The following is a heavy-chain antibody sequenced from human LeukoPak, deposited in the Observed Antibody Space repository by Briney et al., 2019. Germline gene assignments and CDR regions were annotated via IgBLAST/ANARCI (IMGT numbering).Heavy chain of an antibody. Sequence: GGSLRLSCAASGFSFSAYGVHWVRQAPGEGLEWVGRIKSKTDGGTTDYAAPVKGRFTISRDDSKNTLYLQMNSLKTEDTAVYYCTTEGATTDAFDIWGQGTMVTVSS. CDR2: IKSKTDGGTT. V-gene: IGHV3-15*01. CDR3: TTEGATTDAFDI. J-gene: IGHJ3*02. D-gene: IGHD1-26*01. CDR1: GFSFSAYG.